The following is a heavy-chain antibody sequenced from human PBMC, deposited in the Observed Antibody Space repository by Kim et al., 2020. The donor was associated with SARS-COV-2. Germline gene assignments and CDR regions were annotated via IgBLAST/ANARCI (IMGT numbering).Heavy chain of an antibody. D-gene: IGHD6-6*01. V-gene: IGHV5-51*01. CDR2: IYPGDSDT. Sequence: GESLKISCKGSGYSFTSYWIGWVRQMPGKGLEWMGIIYPGDSDTRYSPSFQGQVTISADKSISTAYLQWSSLKAPDTAMYYCARQTSSSSWHYYYYGMDVWGQGTTVTVSS. J-gene: IGHJ6*02. CDR1: GYSFTSYW. CDR3: ARQTSSSSWHYYYYGMDV.